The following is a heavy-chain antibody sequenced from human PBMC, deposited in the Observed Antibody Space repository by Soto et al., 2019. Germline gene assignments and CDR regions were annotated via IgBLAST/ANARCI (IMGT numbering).Heavy chain of an antibody. J-gene: IGHJ6*03. CDR1: GYTFTSYG. CDR3: ARDVAQYSSGCFYYMDL. CDR2: ISAYNGNT. D-gene: IGHD6-19*01. V-gene: IGHV1-18*04. Sequence: ASVKVSCKASGYTFTSYGIRCVRQAPGQGLEWMGWISAYNGNTNYAQKLQGRVTMTTDTSTSTAYMELSSLRSDDTAVYYCARDVAQYSSGCFYYMDLWGKGTPVTVSS.